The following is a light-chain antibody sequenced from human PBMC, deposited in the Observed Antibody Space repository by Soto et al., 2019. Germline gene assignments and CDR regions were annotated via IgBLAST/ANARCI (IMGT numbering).Light chain of an antibody. V-gene: IGKV1-5*03. CDR3: QQYYSTPLT. CDR1: QSVRSW. CDR2: WAS. Sequence: DIQMTQSPSTLSASVGDRVTITCRASQSVRSWLAWYQQKPGRAPKLLIYWASTRESGVPDRFSGSGSGTDFTLTISSLQAEDVAVYYCQQYYSTPLTFGGGTKVDIK. J-gene: IGKJ4*01.